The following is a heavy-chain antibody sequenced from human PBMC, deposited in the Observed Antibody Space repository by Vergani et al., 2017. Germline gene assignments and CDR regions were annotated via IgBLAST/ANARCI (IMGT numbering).Heavy chain of an antibody. D-gene: IGHD3-16*01. Sequence: QVQLVESGGGVVQRGGSLRLSCATCGFTLRNYDMQWIRQGPGKGLEFVAFIQFDGSNQYYAYSVKGRFTLSRDFSKNTLYLQMNSLRTDDTATYYCAKHFRGWGIDYWGQGTQVIVSS. CDR1: GFTLRNYD. CDR3: AKHFRGWGIDY. CDR2: IQFDGSNQ. J-gene: IGHJ4*02. V-gene: IGHV3-30*02.